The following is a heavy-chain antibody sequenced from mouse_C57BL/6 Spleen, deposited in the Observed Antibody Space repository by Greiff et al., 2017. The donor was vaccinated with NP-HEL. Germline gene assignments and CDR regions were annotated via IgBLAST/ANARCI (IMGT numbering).Heavy chain of an antibody. V-gene: IGHV1-55*01. Sequence: QVQLQQPGAELVKPGASVKMSCKASGYTFTSYWITWVKQRPGQGLEWIGDIYPGSGSTNYNEKFKSKATLTVDTSSSTAYMQISSLTSEDSAVYYGARTGSNYGAWFAYWGQGTLVTVSA. D-gene: IGHD2-5*01. CDR2: IYPGSGST. CDR1: GYTFTSYW. CDR3: ARTGSNYGAWFAY. J-gene: IGHJ3*01.